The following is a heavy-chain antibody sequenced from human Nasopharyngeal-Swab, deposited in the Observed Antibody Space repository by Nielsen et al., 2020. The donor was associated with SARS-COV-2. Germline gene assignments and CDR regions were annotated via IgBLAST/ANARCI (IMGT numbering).Heavy chain of an antibody. CDR2: INHSGST. J-gene: IGHJ4*02. Sequence: SETLSLTCAVYGGSFSCYYWSWVRHPPGNGLEWIGEINHSGSTNYNPSLKSRVTISVDTSKNQFSLKLSSVTAADTAVYYCARVRGYYDDSSGYEAVPFDYWGQGTLVTVSS. CDR3: ARVRGYYDDSSGYEAVPFDY. V-gene: IGHV4-34*01. CDR1: GGSFSCYY. D-gene: IGHD3-22*01.